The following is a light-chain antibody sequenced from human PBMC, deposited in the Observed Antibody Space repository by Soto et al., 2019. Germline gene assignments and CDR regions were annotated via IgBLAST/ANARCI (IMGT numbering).Light chain of an antibody. V-gene: IGLV2-14*01. CDR2: DVS. CDR1: SSDVGGYNY. Sequence: QSVLTQPASVSGSPGQSITISCTGTSSDVGGYNYVSWYQQHPGKAPKLMIYDVSNRPSGVSNRFSGSKSGNTASLTISGLQAEDESDFSCSSYTTSTPGVFGPGTKVPVL. J-gene: IGLJ1*01. CDR3: SSYTTSTPGV.